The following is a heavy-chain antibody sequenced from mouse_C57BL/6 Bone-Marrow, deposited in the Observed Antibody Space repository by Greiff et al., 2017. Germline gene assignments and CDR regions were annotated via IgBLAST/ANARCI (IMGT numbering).Heavy chain of an antibody. J-gene: IGHJ1*03. CDR3: AGEGELLCRFDG. D-gene: IGHD1-1*01. Sequence: EVQRVESGGGLVKPGGSLKLSCAASGFTFSSYAMPWVRQTPEKRLEWVATISDGGSYTYYPDTVKGRFTISRDNAKHNLYLQMSHLKSEDTAMYYCAGEGELLCRFDGWGTGTTVTVSS. V-gene: IGHV5-4*01. CDR1: GFTFSSYA. CDR2: ISDGGSYT.